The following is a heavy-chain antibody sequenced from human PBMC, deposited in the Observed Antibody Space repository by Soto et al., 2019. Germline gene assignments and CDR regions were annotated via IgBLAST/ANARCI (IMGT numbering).Heavy chain of an antibody. CDR3: ARHYQSSVWYNWFDS. CDR2: IYYSGST. J-gene: IGHJ5*01. D-gene: IGHD6-19*01. V-gene: IGHV4-59*08. CDR1: GGSISSYY. Sequence: PSETLSLTCTVSGGSISSYYWSWIRQVPGKGLEWIGYIYYSGSTYYNPSLRSRLTIAVDTSRNQFFLKLSSVTAADTAVYYCARHYQSSVWYNWFDSWGQGTLVTASS.